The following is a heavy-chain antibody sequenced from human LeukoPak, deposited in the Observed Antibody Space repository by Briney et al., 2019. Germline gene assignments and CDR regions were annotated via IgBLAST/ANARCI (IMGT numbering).Heavy chain of an antibody. CDR3: ARRGWFGDHTGWFDP. CDR2: IYPGDSDT. Sequence: GEYLKISCKASGYSFSTYWIAWVRKMHGKGLEWLGIIYPGDSDTRYSPSFEGQVTISADKSITTAYLQWSSLKASDTAMYYCARRGWFGDHTGWFDPWGQGTLVTVSS. J-gene: IGHJ5*02. CDR1: GYSFSTYW. V-gene: IGHV5-51*01. D-gene: IGHD3-10*01.